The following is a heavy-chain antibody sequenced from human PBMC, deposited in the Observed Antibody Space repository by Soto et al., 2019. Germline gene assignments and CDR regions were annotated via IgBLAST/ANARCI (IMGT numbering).Heavy chain of an antibody. Sequence: SQTLSLTCAISGDSVSSNSAAWNWLRQSPSRGLEWLGRTYYRSKWYNDYALSVKSRISINPDTSKNQLSLHLNSVTSEDTAVYYCAGVTTKYGMDVWGQGTTVTVSS. V-gene: IGHV6-1*01. CDR3: AGVTTKYGMDV. CDR2: TYYRSKWYN. CDR1: GDSVSSNSAA. D-gene: IGHD2-8*01. J-gene: IGHJ6*02.